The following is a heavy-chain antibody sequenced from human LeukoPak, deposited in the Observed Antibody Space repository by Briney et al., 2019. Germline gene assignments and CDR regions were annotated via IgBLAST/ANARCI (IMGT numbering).Heavy chain of an antibody. J-gene: IGHJ4*02. D-gene: IGHD3-10*01. V-gene: IGHV3-21*01. CDR2: ISSSSSYI. CDR1: GFTFSSYS. CDR3: AREPQSITMDY. Sequence: GGSLRLSCAASGFTFSSYSMNWVRQAPGKGLGWVSSISSSSSYIYYADSVKGRFTISRDNAKNSLYLQMNSLRAEDTAVYYCAREPQSITMDYWGQGTLVTVSS.